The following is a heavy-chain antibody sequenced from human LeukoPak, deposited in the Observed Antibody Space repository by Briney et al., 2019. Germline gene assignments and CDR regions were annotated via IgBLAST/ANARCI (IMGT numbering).Heavy chain of an antibody. CDR3: ARDLGGYSSSWYSLGY. V-gene: IGHV1-18*01. CDR1: GYTFTSYG. D-gene: IGHD6-13*01. CDR2: ISAYNGNT. Sequence: ASVKVSCKASGYTFTSYGISWVRQAPGQGLEWMGWISAYNGNTNYAQKLQGRVTMTTDTSTSTAYMELRSLRSDDTAVYYCARDLGGYSSSWYSLGYWGRGTLVTVSS. J-gene: IGHJ4*02.